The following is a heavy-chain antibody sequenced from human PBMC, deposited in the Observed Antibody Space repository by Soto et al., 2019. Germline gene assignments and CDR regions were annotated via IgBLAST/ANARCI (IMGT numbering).Heavy chain of an antibody. D-gene: IGHD1-7*01. V-gene: IGHV3-23*01. J-gene: IGHJ4*02. Sequence: GGSLRLSCAASGFTFSSYAMSWVRQAPGKGLEWVSAISGSGGSTYYADPVKGRFTISRYNTKNTLYLQMNSRRAEDTALYYCARGGRHWNYGFLDYWGQGTLVTVSS. CDR1: GFTFSSYA. CDR2: ISGSGGST. CDR3: ARGGRHWNYGFLDY.